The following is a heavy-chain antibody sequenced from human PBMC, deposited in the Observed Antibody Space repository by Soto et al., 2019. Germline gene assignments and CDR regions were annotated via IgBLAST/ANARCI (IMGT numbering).Heavy chain of an antibody. J-gene: IGHJ4*02. Sequence: PSETLSLTCTVSGGSISSSSYYWGWIRQPPGKGLEWIGSIYYSGSTYYNPSLKSRVTISVDTSKNQFSLKLSSVTAADTAVYYCARSGDSSGYYETYFDYWGQGTLVTVSS. CDR3: ARSGDSSGYYETYFDY. CDR2: IYYSGST. D-gene: IGHD3-22*01. CDR1: GGSISSSSYY. V-gene: IGHV4-39*01.